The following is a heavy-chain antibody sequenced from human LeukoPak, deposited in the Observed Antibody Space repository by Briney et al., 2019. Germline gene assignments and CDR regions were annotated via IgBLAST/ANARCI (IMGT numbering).Heavy chain of an antibody. CDR3: ASRRYCYDSSGFDGFDY. D-gene: IGHD3-22*01. CDR2: INPSGGST. Sequence: ASVKDSCKASGYTFASYYMHWVRQAPGQGLEWMGIINPSGGSTSYAQKFQGRVTMTRDTSTSTVYMELSSLRSEDTAVYYCASRRYCYDSSGFDGFDYWGQGTLVTVSS. CDR1: GYTFASYY. V-gene: IGHV1-46*03. J-gene: IGHJ4*02.